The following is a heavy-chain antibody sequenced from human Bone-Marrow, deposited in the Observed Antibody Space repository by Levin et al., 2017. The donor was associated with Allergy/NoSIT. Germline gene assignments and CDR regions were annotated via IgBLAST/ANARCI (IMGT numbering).Heavy chain of an antibody. J-gene: IGHJ1*01. CDR3: AREAAAGGAMGRF. CDR2: IIPIVNNP. Sequence: SVKVSCKDSGGTLSTYAITWVRQTPGQGLEWMGRIIPIVNNPDYAQKFKGRVTMTADTSSSTVYMELSSLRSDDTGTDYCAREAAAGGAMGRFWGQGTLVTVSS. D-gene: IGHD6-25*01. V-gene: IGHV1-69*04. CDR1: GGTLSTYA.